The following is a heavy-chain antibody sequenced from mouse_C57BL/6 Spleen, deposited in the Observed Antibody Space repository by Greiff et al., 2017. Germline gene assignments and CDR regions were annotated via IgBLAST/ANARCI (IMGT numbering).Heavy chain of an antibody. Sequence: QVQLQQSGAELARPGASVKLSCKASGYTFTSYGISWVKQRTGQGLEWIGEIYPRSGNTYYNEKFKGKATLTADKSSSTAYMELRSLTSEDSAVYFCARKDSNYDYFDYWGQGTTLTVAS. CDR3: ARKDSNYDYFDY. V-gene: IGHV1-81*01. J-gene: IGHJ2*01. CDR1: GYTFTSYG. CDR2: IYPRSGNT. D-gene: IGHD2-5*01.